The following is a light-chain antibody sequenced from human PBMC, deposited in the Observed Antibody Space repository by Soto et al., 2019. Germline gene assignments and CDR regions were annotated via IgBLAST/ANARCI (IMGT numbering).Light chain of an antibody. V-gene: IGKV3-15*01. Sequence: EIVMTQSPATLSVSPGERATLSCRASQSVSSNLAWYQQKPGQAPRLLIYGASTRATGIPARFSGGGSGTEFTLTINSLQSEDFAVYYCQERNRWPRGTFGAGTKVDIK. CDR2: GAS. J-gene: IGKJ4*01. CDR1: QSVSSN. CDR3: QERNRWPRGT.